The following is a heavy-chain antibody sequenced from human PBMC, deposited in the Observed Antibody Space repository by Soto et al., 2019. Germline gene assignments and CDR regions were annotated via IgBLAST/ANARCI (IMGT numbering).Heavy chain of an antibody. CDR3: ARRHSGGFFRFFDS. CDR1: GGTFSSYA. V-gene: IGHV1-69*06. Sequence: SVKVSCKASGGTFSSYAISWVRQAPGQGLEWMGGITPIFGTANYTQKFQDRLTVTADKSTSTVYMELTNLSSEDTAVYYCARRHSGGFFRFFDSWGQGTLVTVSS. D-gene: IGHD2-15*01. J-gene: IGHJ4*02. CDR2: ITPIFGTA.